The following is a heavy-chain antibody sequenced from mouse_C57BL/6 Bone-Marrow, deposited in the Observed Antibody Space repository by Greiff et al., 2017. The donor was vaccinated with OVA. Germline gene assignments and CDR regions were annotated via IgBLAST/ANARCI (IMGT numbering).Heavy chain of an antibody. V-gene: IGHV5-6*01. CDR3: ARHGYGYYWYFDV. D-gene: IGHD2-2*01. Sequence: EVHLVESGGDLVKPGGSLKLSCAASGFTFSSYGMSWVRQTPDKRLEWVATISSGGSYTYYPDSVKGRFTISRDNAKNTLYLQMSSLKSEDTAVYYCARHGYGYYWYFDVWGTGTTVTVSS. CDR2: ISSGGSYT. J-gene: IGHJ1*03. CDR1: GFTFSSYG.